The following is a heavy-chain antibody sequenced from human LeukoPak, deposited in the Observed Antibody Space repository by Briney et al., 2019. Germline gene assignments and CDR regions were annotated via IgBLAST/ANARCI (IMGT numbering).Heavy chain of an antibody. CDR2: IIPIFGTA. CDR1: GGTFSSYA. J-gene: IGHJ4*02. D-gene: IGHD4-17*01. V-gene: IGHV1-69*13. CDR3: ARWGTVTTGDDY. Sequence: SVKVSCKATGGTFSSYAISWVRQAPGQGLEWTGGIIPIFGTANYAQKFQGRVTITADESTSTAYMELSSLRSEDTAVYYCARWGTVTTGDDYWGQGAVVTVSS.